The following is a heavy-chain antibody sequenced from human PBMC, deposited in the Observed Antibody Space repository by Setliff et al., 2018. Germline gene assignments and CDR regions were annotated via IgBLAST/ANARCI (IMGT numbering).Heavy chain of an antibody. D-gene: IGHD4-17*01. CDR3: SRDLQGSGDYVVDY. CDR1: GFTFGDFA. CDR2: IGGRGIST. J-gene: IGHJ4*02. Sequence: GGSLRLSCAASGFTFGDFAMTWVRQAPGKGLEWVSGIGGRGISTYYADSVKGRFIISRDNAENSLTLQMNSLRVEDTAVYYCSRDLQGSGDYVVDYWGQGTLVTVS. V-gene: IGHV3-23*01.